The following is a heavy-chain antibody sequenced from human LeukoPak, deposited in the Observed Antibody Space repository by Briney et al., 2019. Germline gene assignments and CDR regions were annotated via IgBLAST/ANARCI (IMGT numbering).Heavy chain of an antibody. D-gene: IGHD6-19*01. Sequence: GGSLRLSCAASGFTVSSNYMSGVRQAPGKGLEWVSVIYSGGSTYYADSVKGRFTFSRDNSKNTLYLQMNSLRAEDTAVYYCARATVAGVGSYYYYGMDVWGQGTTVTVSS. CDR3: ARATVAGVGSYYYYGMDV. CDR1: GFTVSSNY. V-gene: IGHV3-66*02. J-gene: IGHJ6*02. CDR2: IYSGGST.